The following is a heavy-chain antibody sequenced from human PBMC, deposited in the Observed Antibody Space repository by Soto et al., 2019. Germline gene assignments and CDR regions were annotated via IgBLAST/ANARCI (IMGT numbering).Heavy chain of an antibody. J-gene: IGHJ5*02. CDR2: ISSNSAYI. Sequence: PXVSLRLSVAAPGFTFPSFTMNWVRQAPGKGLEWVSTISSNSAYIYYTDALRGRFTISRDNAKNSLHLQMKSLRAEDTAVYYCTRDASRDSSARGWFDPWGPGTLVTVSS. V-gene: IGHV3-21*01. D-gene: IGHD6-13*01. CDR3: TRDASRDSSARGWFDP. CDR1: GFTFPSFT.